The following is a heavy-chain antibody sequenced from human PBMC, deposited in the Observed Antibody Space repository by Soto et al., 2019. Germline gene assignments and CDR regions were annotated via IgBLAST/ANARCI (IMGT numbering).Heavy chain of an antibody. CDR3: TRGDF. V-gene: IGHV1-8*01. CDR2: MTPSSGNT. CDR1: GYTFTSYD. Sequence: QVQLVQSGAEAKKPGASVTVSCQASGYTFTSYDINWVRLATGQGLEWMGFMTPSSGNTGYAQKFQRRVTLPRSTSIRTAYLELSSLRSDDTAVYYCTRGDFWGQGTLVTVSS. J-gene: IGHJ4*02.